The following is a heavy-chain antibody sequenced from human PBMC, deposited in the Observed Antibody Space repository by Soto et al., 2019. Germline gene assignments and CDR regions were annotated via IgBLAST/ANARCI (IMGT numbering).Heavy chain of an antibody. CDR2: ISYDGSNK. CDR3: AKGSAWGDFNWFDP. CDR1: GFTFSSYG. Sequence: QVQLVESGGGVVQPGRSLRLSCAASGFTFSSYGMHWVRQAPGKGLEWVAVISYDGSNKYYADSVKGRFTISRDNSKHTLYLKMNSLSAEDTGVYSCAKGSAWGDFNWFDPWGQGTLVTVSS. V-gene: IGHV3-30*18. J-gene: IGHJ5*02. D-gene: IGHD2-21*02.